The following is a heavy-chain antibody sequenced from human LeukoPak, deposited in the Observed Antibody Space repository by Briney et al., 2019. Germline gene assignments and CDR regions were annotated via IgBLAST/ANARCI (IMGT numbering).Heavy chain of an antibody. D-gene: IGHD5-24*01. V-gene: IGHV3-30*18. J-gene: IGHJ4*02. CDR3: AKDLSNFYFDY. Sequence: PGGSLRLSCAASGFTFSSYGMHWVRQAPGKGLEWVAVISYDGSNKYYADSVKGRFTISRDNSENTLYLQMNSLRAEDTAVYYCAKDLSNFYFDYWGQGTLVTVSS. CDR1: GFTFSSYG. CDR2: ISYDGSNK.